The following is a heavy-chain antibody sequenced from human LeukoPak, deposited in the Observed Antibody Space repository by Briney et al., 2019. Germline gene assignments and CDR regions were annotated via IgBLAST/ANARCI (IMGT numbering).Heavy chain of an antibody. V-gene: IGHV5-51*01. CDR2: IYPGDSDT. Sequence: GESLKISCRGSGYSFTSYWIGWVRQMPGKGLEWMGIIYPGDSDTRYSPSFQGQVTISADKSISTAYLQWSSLKASDTAMYYCARQVVAGNWNYVRAFDIWGQGTMVTVSS. CDR1: GYSFTSYW. J-gene: IGHJ3*02. D-gene: IGHD1-7*01. CDR3: ARQVVAGNWNYVRAFDI.